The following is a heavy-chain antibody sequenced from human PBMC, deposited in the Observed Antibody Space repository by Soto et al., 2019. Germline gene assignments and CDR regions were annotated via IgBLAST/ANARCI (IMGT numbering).Heavy chain of an antibody. CDR3: AREMVRGVGSDY. Sequence: QVQLVQSGAEVKKPGASVKVSCKASGYTFTSYGLSWVLQAPGQGLEWMGWISTYNGNTKYAQKLQGRVTMTTATSTSTAYMELRSLRSDDTAVFYCAREMVRGVGSDYWGQGTLVTVSP. CDR2: ISTYNGNT. J-gene: IGHJ4*02. CDR1: GYTFTSYG. V-gene: IGHV1-18*01. D-gene: IGHD3-10*01.